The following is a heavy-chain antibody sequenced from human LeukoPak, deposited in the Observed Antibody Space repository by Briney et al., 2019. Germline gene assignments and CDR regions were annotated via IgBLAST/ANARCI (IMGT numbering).Heavy chain of an antibody. CDR3: AKRGGDGYSSSPFDY. D-gene: IGHD6-13*01. CDR2: IRYDGSNK. Sequence: GGSLRLSCAASGFTFSSYGMHWVRQAPGKGLEWVAFIRYDGSNKYYADSVKGRFTISRDNSKNTLYLQMNSLRAEDTAVYYCAKRGGDGYSSSPFDYWGQGTLVTVSS. V-gene: IGHV3-30*02. CDR1: GFTFSSYG. J-gene: IGHJ4*02.